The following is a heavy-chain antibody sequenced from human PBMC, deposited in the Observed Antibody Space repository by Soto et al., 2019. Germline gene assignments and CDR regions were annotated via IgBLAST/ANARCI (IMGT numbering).Heavy chain of an antibody. D-gene: IGHD3-16*01. J-gene: IGHJ4*02. CDR3: AKARLYNSPFDN. CDR2: ISGEGSST. Sequence: EVQLLESGGGLVQPGGSLRLSCATSGFTFINYAMAWVRQAPGQGLEWVSIISGEGSSTHYADFVKGRFIISRDSSTNTLYLQMGSLRAEDTAVYYCAKARLYNSPFDNWGQGTVVSVSS. V-gene: IGHV3-23*01. CDR1: GFTFINYA.